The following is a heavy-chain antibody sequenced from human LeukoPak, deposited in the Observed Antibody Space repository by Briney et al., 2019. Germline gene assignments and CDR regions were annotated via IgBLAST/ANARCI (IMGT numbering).Heavy chain of an antibody. D-gene: IGHD3-10*01. CDR2: IYSGGST. J-gene: IGHJ6*02. CDR1: GFTVSSNY. V-gene: IGHV3-53*01. CDR3: ARIHSGMSMDV. Sequence: GGSLRLSCAASGFTVSSNYMSWVRQAPGKGLEWVSVIYSGGSTNYADSVKGRFTISRDNSKNTLYLQMNSLRAEDTAVYYCARIHSGMSMDVWGQGTTVTVSS.